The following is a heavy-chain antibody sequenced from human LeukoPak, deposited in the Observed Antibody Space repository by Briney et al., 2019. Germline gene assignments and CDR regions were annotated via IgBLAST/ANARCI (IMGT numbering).Heavy chain of an antibody. CDR2: IEQDGSEK. J-gene: IGHJ4*02. V-gene: IGHV3-7*01. Sequence: GGSLRLSCAASGFTFSSYWMSWVRQAPGKGLEWVANIEQDGSEKYYVDSVKGRFTISRDNAKNSLYLQMNSLRAEDTAVYYCARVQYSGYDIFDYWGQGTLVTVSS. D-gene: IGHD5-12*01. CDR1: GFTFSSYW. CDR3: ARVQYSGYDIFDY.